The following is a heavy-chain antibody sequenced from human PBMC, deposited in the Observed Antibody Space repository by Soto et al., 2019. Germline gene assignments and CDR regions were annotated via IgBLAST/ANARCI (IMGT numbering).Heavy chain of an antibody. V-gene: IGHV2-5*02. CDR1: GFSLSTSGVG. CDR2: IYWDDDK. Sequence: QITLKESGPTLVKPTQTLTLTCTFSGFSLSTSGVGVGWIRQPPGKALEWLALIYWDDDKRYSPSLKSRLTITQDTSKNQVVLTMTNMHPVDTATYYCAHRRTPYYAFWSGYTYNWFDPWGQGTLVTVSS. D-gene: IGHD3-3*01. CDR3: AHRRTPYYAFWSGYTYNWFDP. J-gene: IGHJ5*02.